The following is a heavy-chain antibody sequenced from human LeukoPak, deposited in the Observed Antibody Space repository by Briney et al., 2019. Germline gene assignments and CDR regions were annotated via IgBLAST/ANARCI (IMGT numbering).Heavy chain of an antibody. CDR2: TCYRSKWYS. V-gene: IGHV6-1*01. J-gene: IGHJ5*02. D-gene: IGHD1-26*01. Sequence: SQTLSLTCAISGDSVSSNSAAWNWIRQSPSRGLEWLGRTCYRSKWYSSYALSVKSRITINPDTSKNQFSLQLNSVTPDDTAVYYCARDGAYSGRSIDRWGQGTLVTVSS. CDR1: GDSVSSNSAA. CDR3: ARDGAYSGRSIDR.